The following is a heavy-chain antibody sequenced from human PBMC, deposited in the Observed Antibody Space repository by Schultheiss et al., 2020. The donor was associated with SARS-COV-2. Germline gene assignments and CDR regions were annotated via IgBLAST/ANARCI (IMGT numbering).Heavy chain of an antibody. V-gene: IGHV3-7*01. CDR1: GFTFSSYW. CDR3: ARVVAAAPPGCGYYYYGMDV. D-gene: IGHD6-13*01. J-gene: IGHJ6*02. Sequence: GGSLRLSCAASGFTFSSYWMSWVRQAPGKGLEWVANIKQDGSEKYYVDSVKGRFTISRDNAKNSLYLQMNSLRAEDTAVYYCARVVAAAPPGCGYYYYGMDVWGQGTTVTVSS. CDR2: IKQDGSEK.